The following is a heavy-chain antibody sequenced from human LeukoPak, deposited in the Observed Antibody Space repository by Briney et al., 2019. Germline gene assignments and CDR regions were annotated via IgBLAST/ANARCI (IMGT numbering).Heavy chain of an antibody. V-gene: IGHV3-21*01. D-gene: IGHD4-17*01. J-gene: IGHJ5*02. Sequence: TGGSLRLSCAASAFSFSDYNMNWVRQAPGKRLEWVSSITSTGSYIYYADSVKGRFTISRDNSKNTLYLQMNSPRAEDTAVYYCAKSTTVTTGWFDPWGQGTLVTVSS. CDR2: ITSTGSYI. CDR3: AKSTTVTTGWFDP. CDR1: AFSFSDYN.